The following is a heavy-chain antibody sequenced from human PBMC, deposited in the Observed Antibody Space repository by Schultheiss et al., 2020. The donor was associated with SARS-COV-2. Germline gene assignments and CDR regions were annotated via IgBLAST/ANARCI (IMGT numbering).Heavy chain of an antibody. CDR2: ISYDGSNK. CDR1: GFTFSSYG. CDR3: TSRSTVSYYYYYGMDV. J-gene: IGHJ6*02. D-gene: IGHD4-17*01. Sequence: GGSLRLSCAASGFTFSSYGMHWVRQAPGKGLEWVAVISYDGSNKYYADSVKGRFTISRDNSKNTAYLQMNSLKTEDTAVYYCTSRSTVSYYYYYGMDVWGQGTTVTVSS. V-gene: IGHV3-30*03.